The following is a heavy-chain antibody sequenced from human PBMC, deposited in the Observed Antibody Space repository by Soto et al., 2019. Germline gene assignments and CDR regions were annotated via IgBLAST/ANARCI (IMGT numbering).Heavy chain of an antibody. CDR1: GFTFGTYA. CDR2: ISGSGGST. D-gene: IGHD5-18*01. J-gene: IGHJ5*02. CDR3: AKDRSVDTRDWFDP. V-gene: IGHV3-23*01. Sequence: GGSLRLSCAASGFTFGTYAMNWVRQAPGKGLEWVSGISGSGGSTYYTDSVKGRFTISRDNSKNTLYLQMNSLRADDTAVYYCAKDRSVDTRDWFDPWGQGTLVTVSS.